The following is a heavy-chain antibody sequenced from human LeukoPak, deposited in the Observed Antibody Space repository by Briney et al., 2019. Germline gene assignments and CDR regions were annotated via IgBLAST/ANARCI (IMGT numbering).Heavy chain of an antibody. Sequence: ASVKVSCKASGYTFTSYGISWVRQAPGQGLEWMGWISAYNGNTNYAQKHQGRVTMTTDTSTSTAYMELRSLRSDDTAVYYCATSKGSRVGATMDYWGQGTLVTVSS. J-gene: IGHJ4*02. D-gene: IGHD1-26*01. V-gene: IGHV1-18*01. CDR2: ISAYNGNT. CDR1: GYTFTSYG. CDR3: ATSKGSRVGATMDY.